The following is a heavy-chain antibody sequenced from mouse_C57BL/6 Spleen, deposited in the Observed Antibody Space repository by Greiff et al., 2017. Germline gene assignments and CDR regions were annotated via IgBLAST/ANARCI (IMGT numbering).Heavy chain of an antibody. J-gene: IGHJ2*01. D-gene: IGHD1-1*01. CDR1: GYTFTDYY. CDR3: ARITTVGHS. V-gene: IGHV1-26*01. Sequence: EVQLQQSGPELVKPGASVKISCKASGYTFTDYYMNWVKQSHGKSLEWIGDINPNNGGTSYNQKFKGKATLTVDKSSSTAYMELRSLTSEDSAVYYCARITTVGHSWGQGTTLTVSS. CDR2: INPNNGGT.